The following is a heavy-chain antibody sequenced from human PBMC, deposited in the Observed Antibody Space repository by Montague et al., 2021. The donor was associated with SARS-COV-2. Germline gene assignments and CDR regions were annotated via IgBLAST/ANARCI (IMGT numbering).Heavy chain of an antibody. D-gene: IGHD3-10*01. CDR1: GGSISSSSYY. CDR3: ARRESMVRGVIITFSSPFDY. V-gene: IGHV4-39*01. CDR2: IYYSGST. J-gene: IGHJ4*02. Sequence: SETLSLTCTVSGGSISSSSYYWGWICQPPGKGLEWIGSIYYSGSTYYNPSLKSRGTISVDTSKNQFSLKLSSVTAADTAVYYCARRESMVRGVIITFSSPFDYWGQGTLVTVSS.